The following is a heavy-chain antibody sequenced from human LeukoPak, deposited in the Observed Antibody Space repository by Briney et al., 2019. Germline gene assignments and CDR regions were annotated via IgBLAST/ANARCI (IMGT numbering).Heavy chain of an antibody. J-gene: IGHJ4*02. CDR3: ARDLDSSGIDY. CDR1: GFTFTTYG. CDR2: IYPDGNNK. Sequence: GGSLRLSCAASGFTFTTYGMHWVRQAPGKGLEWVACIYPDGNNKDYADSVKGRFTISRDNAKNTLYLQMNSLRGEDTAVYYCARDLDSSGIDYWGQGTLVTVSS. V-gene: IGHV3-30*12. D-gene: IGHD3-22*01.